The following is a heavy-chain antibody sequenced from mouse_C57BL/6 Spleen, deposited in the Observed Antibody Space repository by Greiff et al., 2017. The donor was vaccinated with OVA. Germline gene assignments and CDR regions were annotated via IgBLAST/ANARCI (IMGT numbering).Heavy chain of an antibody. Sequence: QVQLQQSGPELVKPGASVKISCKASGYAFSSSWMHWVKQRPGQGLEWIGRIYPGDGDTNYNGKFKGKATLTADKSSSTAYMQLSSLTSEDSAVYVCARWTHNGFDYWGQGTTLTVSS. CDR1: GYAFSSSW. V-gene: IGHV1-82*01. J-gene: IGHJ2*01. D-gene: IGHD1-3*01. CDR2: IYPGDGDT. CDR3: ARWTHNGFDY.